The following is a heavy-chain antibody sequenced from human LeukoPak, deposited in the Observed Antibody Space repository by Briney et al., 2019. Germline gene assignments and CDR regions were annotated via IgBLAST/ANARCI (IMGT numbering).Heavy chain of an antibody. V-gene: IGHV1-69*05. CDR2: IISIFGTA. Sequence: KVSCKASGGTFSSYAISWVRQAPGQGLERMGRIISIFGTANYAQKFQGRVTITTDESTNTAYMELSSLRSEDTAVCYCARGNWDGSGWYYDYWGQGTLVTVSS. D-gene: IGHD6-19*01. J-gene: IGHJ4*02. CDR1: GGTFSSYA. CDR3: ARGNWDGSGWYYDY.